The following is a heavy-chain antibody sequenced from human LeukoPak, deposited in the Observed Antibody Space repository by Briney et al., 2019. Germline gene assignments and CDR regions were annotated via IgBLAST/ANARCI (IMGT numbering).Heavy chain of an antibody. CDR1: GGSISSGDYY. Sequence: SETLSLTCTISGGSISSGDYYWSWIRQPPGKGLEWIGYIYYSGSTYYNPSLKSRVTLSVDRSKNQFSLKLSSVTAADTAVYYCARQRMVINPFFDSWGQGTLVTVSS. CDR2: IYYSGST. V-gene: IGHV4-30-4*08. J-gene: IGHJ4*02. CDR3: ARQRMVINPFFDS. D-gene: IGHD4-23*01.